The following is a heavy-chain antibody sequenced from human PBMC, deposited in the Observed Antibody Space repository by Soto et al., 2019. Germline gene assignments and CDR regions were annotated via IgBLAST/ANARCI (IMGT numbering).Heavy chain of an antibody. CDR1: GGAINIFY. CDR3: ARDRIVVNSYFDY. CDR2: IYISGTT. V-gene: IGHV4-4*07. J-gene: IGHJ4*02. D-gene: IGHD1-26*01. Sequence: NPSETLSLTCTVSGGAINIFYWSLIRQPAGKGLEWIGRIYISGTTNYNPSLKGRVAMSVDTSKNQLSLSLSSVTAAETAVYYCARDRIVVNSYFDYWGQGTLVTVSS.